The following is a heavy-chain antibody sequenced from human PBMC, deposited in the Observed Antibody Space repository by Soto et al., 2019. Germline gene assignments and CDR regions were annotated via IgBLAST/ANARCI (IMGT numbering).Heavy chain of an antibody. Sequence: SVKVSCKASGYSFTTFGLSWVRQAPGQGLEWMGGIIPIFGTANYAQKFQGRVTITADESTSTAYMELSSLRAEDTAAYYCAKTGWQYQAEYNFDYWG. V-gene: IGHV1-69*13. CDR2: IIPIFGTA. J-gene: IGHJ4*01. CDR1: GYSFTTFG. CDR3: AKTGWQYQAEYNFDY. D-gene: IGHD6-19*01.